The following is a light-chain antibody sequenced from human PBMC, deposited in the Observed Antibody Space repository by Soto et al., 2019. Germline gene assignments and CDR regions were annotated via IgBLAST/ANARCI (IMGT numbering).Light chain of an antibody. J-gene: IGKJ4*01. Sequence: DIQMTQSPSSQSASVGDRVTITCRANQSISSYLNWYQQKPGKASKLLIYAASSLQSGVPSRFSGSGSGTDFTLTISSLQPEDFATYYCQQSYSTPPLTFGGGTKVEIK. CDR3: QQSYSTPPLT. CDR1: QSISSY. V-gene: IGKV1-39*01. CDR2: AAS.